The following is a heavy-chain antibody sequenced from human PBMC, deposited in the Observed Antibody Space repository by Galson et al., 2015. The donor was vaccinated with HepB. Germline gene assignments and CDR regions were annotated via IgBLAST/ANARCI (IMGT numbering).Heavy chain of an antibody. CDR3: ARSGITIFGVGWRLDY. V-gene: IGHV1-2*02. Sequence: SVKVSCKASGYTFTGYYIHWVRQAPGQGLEWMGWINPNSGGANYAQKFQGRVTMTRDTSISTAYMELSRLRSDDTAVYYCARSGITIFGVGWRLDYWGQGTLVTVSS. CDR1: GYTFTGYY. CDR2: INPNSGGA. J-gene: IGHJ4*02. D-gene: IGHD3-3*01.